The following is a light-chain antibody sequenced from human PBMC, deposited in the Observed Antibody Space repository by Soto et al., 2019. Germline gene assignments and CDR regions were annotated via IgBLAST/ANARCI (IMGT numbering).Light chain of an antibody. Sequence: EVVIAGCPGTLSVSPGESVTIFGGSSQFVSSSYLAWYQQKPGQAPRLLIYAASYRATGIPDKFSGSGSGTDFSLTISTLEPEDSAVYYCHQYHSPPQTFGQGTKVDIK. CDR1: QFVSSSY. J-gene: IGKJ2*01. CDR2: AAS. V-gene: IGKV3-20*01. CDR3: HQYHSPPQT.